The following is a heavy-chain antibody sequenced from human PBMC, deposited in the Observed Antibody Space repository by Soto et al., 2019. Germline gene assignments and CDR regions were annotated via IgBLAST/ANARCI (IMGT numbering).Heavy chain of an antibody. Sequence: GASVKVSCKASGYTFTSYDINWVRQATGQGLEWMGWMNPNSGNTGYAQKFQGRVTMTRNTSISTAYMELSSLRSEDTAVYYCARGLGVYDFWSGSHRYYYMDVWGKGTTVTVSS. V-gene: IGHV1-8*01. D-gene: IGHD3-3*01. J-gene: IGHJ6*03. CDR3: ARGLGVYDFWSGSHRYYYMDV. CDR2: MNPNSGNT. CDR1: GYTFTSYD.